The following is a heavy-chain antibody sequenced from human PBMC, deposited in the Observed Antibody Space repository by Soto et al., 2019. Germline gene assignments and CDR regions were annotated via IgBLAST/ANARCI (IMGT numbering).Heavy chain of an antibody. CDR3: ARGVGGGSYYGYYYGMDV. CDR1: GDSVSSNSAA. CDR2: TYYRSKWYN. V-gene: IGHV6-1*01. D-gene: IGHD1-26*01. J-gene: IGHJ6*02. Sequence: SQTLSLTCAISGDSVSSNSAAWNWIRQSPSRGLEWLGRTYYRSKWYNDYAVSVKSRITINPDTSKNKVSLQLNSVTPEDTAVYYCARGVGGGSYYGYYYGMDVGGQGTTVTVSS.